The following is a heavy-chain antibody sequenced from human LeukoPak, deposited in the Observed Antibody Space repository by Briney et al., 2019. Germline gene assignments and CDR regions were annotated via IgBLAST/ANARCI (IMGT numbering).Heavy chain of an antibody. Sequence: GGSLRLSCAASGFTFSDHYMSWIRQAPGKGLEWVSYVTSSGITIYYADSVKGRFTISRDNAKNSLYLQMNSLRAEDTAVYYCARSPGSGSYSYYFDYWGQGTLVTVSS. CDR3: ARSPGSGSYSYYFDY. CDR1: GFTFSDHY. V-gene: IGHV3-11*01. J-gene: IGHJ4*02. D-gene: IGHD3-10*01. CDR2: VTSSGITI.